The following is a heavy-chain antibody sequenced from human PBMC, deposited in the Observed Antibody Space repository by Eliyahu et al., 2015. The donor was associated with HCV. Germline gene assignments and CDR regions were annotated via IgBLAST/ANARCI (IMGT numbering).Heavy chain of an antibody. Sequence: QVQLQESGPGLVKPSETLSLTCXVSGGSITTYSWSWXRQPPGKGLEWIGYIHYSGSTNYNPSLKSRVTISVDTSKNQFSLILTSVTAADTAVYYCASGGGGIAVAGTGGWFDPWGQGTLVTVSS. D-gene: IGHD6-19*01. J-gene: IGHJ5*02. V-gene: IGHV4-59*01. CDR3: ASGGGGIAVAGTGGWFDP. CDR2: IHYSGST. CDR1: GGSITTYS.